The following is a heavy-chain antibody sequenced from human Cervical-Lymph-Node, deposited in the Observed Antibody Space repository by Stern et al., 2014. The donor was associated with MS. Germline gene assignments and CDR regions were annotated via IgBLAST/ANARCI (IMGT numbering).Heavy chain of an antibody. V-gene: IGHV3-23*04. CDR3: AKSYYGILRGSDY. J-gene: IGHJ4*02. Sequence: EVHLVESGGGLVQPGGSLRLSCAASGFTFSNFAMSWVRQAPGKGLEWVSTIRDSGDSTYYADSVKGRFTISRDNSKNTLYLQMNSLRAEDTAVFYCAKSYYGILRGSDYWGQGTLVTVSS. D-gene: IGHD3-10*01. CDR2: IRDSGDST. CDR1: GFTFSNFA.